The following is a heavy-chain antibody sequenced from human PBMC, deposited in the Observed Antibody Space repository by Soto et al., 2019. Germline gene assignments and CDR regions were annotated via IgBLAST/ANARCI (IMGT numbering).Heavy chain of an antibody. D-gene: IGHD2-15*01. CDR3: ARYEDILGRFDP. Sequence: SETLSLTCTVSGGSISSSSYYWGWIRQPPGKGLEWIGSIYYSGSTYYNPSLKSRVTISVDTSKNQFSLKLSSVTAADTAVYYCARYEDILGRFDPWGQGTLVTAPQ. J-gene: IGHJ5*02. CDR2: IYYSGST. V-gene: IGHV4-39*01. CDR1: GGSISSSSYY.